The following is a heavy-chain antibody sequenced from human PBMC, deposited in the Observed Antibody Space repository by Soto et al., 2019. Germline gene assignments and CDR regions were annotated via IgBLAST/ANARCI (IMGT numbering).Heavy chain of an antibody. CDR2: IDPSASYT. J-gene: IGHJ6*02. Sequence: GESLKISCEGSGYKFISYWIYWVRQMPGKGLEWMGRIDPSASYTNYSPSFQGHVTFSADKSISTAYLQWSSLKASDTAMYYCARSTDGNYYYYRMDVWGQGTTVTVSS. CDR3: ARSTDGNYYYYRMDV. D-gene: IGHD1-26*01. CDR1: GYKFISYW. V-gene: IGHV5-10-1*01.